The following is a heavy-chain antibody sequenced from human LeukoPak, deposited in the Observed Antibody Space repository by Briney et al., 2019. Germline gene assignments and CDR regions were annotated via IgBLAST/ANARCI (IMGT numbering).Heavy chain of an antibody. D-gene: IGHD1-26*01. CDR3: AKPKYSGSDRNFDY. Sequence: GGSLRLSCAASGFTFSSYAMSWVRQAPGKGLEWVSVISGSGGSTYYADSVKGRFTISRDNSKNTLYLQMNSLRAEDTAVYYCAKPKYSGSDRNFDYWGQGTLVTVSS. CDR2: ISGSGGST. CDR1: GFTFSSYA. J-gene: IGHJ4*02. V-gene: IGHV3-23*01.